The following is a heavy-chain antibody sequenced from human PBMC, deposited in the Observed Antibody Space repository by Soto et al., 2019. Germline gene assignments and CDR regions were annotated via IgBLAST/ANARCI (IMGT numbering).Heavy chain of an antibody. D-gene: IGHD6-13*01. CDR1: GFTFSSYS. V-gene: IGHV3-21*01. CDR3: ARPGQLVRSNWFDP. Sequence: PGGSLRLSCAASGFTFSSYSMNWVRQAPGKWLEWVSSISSSSSYIYYADSVKGRFTISRDNAKNSLYLQMNSLRAEDTAVYYCARPGQLVRSNWFDPWGQGTLVTVS. J-gene: IGHJ5*02. CDR2: ISSSSSYI.